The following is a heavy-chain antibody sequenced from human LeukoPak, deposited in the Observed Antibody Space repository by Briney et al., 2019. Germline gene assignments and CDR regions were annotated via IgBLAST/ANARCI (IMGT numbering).Heavy chain of an antibody. CDR3: TRTYYDSSGYLFDY. D-gene: IGHD3-22*01. Sequence: GGSLRLSCTASGFTSGFTFGDYAMSWVRQAPGKGLEWVGFIRTKAYGGTTEYAASVKGRFTISRDGSKSIAYLQMNSLKTEDTAVYYCTRTYYDSSGYLFDYWGQGTLVTVSS. CDR1: GFTSGFTFGDYA. CDR2: IRTKAYGGTT. V-gene: IGHV3-49*04. J-gene: IGHJ4*02.